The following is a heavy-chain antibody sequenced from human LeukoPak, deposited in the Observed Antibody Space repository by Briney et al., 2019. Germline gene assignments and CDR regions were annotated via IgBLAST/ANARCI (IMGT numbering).Heavy chain of an antibody. D-gene: IGHD3-10*01. CDR2: IRYDGSIK. CDR3: AKDVNVGGDYFDY. CDR1: GFTFRNYG. J-gene: IGHJ4*02. V-gene: IGHV3-30*02. Sequence: GGSLRLSCAASGFTFRNYGMHWVRLAPGKGLEWVAFIRYDGSIKYYVDSVKGRFTVPRDNSKNTLYLQMNSLRAEDTAVYYCAKDVNVGGDYFDYWGQGTLVTVSS.